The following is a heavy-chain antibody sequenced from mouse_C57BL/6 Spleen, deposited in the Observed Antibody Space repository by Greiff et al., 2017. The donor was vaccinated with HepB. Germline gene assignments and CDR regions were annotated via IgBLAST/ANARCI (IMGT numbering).Heavy chain of an antibody. CDR3: AKNYDYYSSIPYYFDY. CDR1: GYSITSGYY. D-gene: IGHD1-1*01. Sequence: EVKLMESGPGLVKPSQSLSLTCSVTGYSITSGYYWNWIRQFPGNKLEWMGYISYDGSNNYNPSLKNRISITRDTSKNQFFLKLNSVTTEDTATYYCAKNYDYYSSIPYYFDYWGQGTTLTVSS. CDR2: ISYDGSN. J-gene: IGHJ2*01. V-gene: IGHV3-6*01.